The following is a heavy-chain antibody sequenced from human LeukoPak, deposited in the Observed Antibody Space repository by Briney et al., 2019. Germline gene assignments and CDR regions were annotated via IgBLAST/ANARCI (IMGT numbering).Heavy chain of an antibody. CDR3: ARDVEQWLVLDAFDI. V-gene: IGHV1-46*01. D-gene: IGHD6-19*01. J-gene: IGHJ3*02. CDR1: GYTFTSYY. CDR2: INPSGGST. Sequence: GASVKVSCKASGYTFTSYYMHWVRQAPGQGLEWMGIINPSGGSTSYAQKFQGRVTMTRDTSISTAYMELSRLRSDDTAVYYCARDVEQWLVLDAFDIWGQGTMVTVSS.